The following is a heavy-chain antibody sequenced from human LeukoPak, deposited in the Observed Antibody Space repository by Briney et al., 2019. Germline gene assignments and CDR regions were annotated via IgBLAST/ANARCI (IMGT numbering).Heavy chain of an antibody. J-gene: IGHJ4*02. Sequence: GGSLRLSCVASQFTFSRYWMSWVRQAPGKGLEWVANIKHDESEKNYLDSVKGRFTISRDNAQNSLYLQMNGLRVEDTAVYYCTRRLDDWGQGTLVTVSS. CDR2: IKHDESEK. D-gene: IGHD3-16*01. CDR3: TRRLDD. V-gene: IGHV3-7*01. CDR1: QFTFSRYW.